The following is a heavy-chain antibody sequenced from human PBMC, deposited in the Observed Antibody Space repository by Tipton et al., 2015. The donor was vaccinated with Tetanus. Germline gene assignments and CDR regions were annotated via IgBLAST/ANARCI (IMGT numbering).Heavy chain of an antibody. Sequence: QLVQSGGEVKKPGESLKISCKGSGYIFTNYWIGWVRQKPGKGLEWMGIIYPGDSDTRYSPSFQGQVTISVDKSINTAYLQWSGLKASDASVFYCAREHCTDGVCNFDFWGQGALVTVAS. CDR2: IYPGDSDT. V-gene: IGHV5-51*01. CDR1: GYIFTNYW. D-gene: IGHD2-8*01. CDR3: AREHCTDGVCNFDF. J-gene: IGHJ4*02.